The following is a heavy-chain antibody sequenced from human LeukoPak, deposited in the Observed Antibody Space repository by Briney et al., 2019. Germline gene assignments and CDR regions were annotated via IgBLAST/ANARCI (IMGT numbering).Heavy chain of an antibody. CDR2: IISGSRTI. V-gene: IGHV3-48*01. CDR3: ARESITGDRDFDY. J-gene: IGHJ4*02. D-gene: IGHD7-27*01. CDR1: GFSFRSYS. Sequence: PGGSLRLPCAASGFSFRSYSLNWVRQAPGRGLEGISYIISGSRTIFYADSVKGRFTISRDNAKNSLYLLMNSLRADDTAVHYCARESITGDRDFDYWGQGTLITVSS.